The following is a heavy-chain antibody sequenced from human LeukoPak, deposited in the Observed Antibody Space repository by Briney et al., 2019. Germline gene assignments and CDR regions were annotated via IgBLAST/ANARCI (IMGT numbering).Heavy chain of an antibody. Sequence: ASVQVSFQASGYTFTRYEFNWVRPATGQGLAWMGWMNPNKGNTGYAQNFQGRVTMTRNTSISTAYMELSSLRSEDTAVYYCATRQIPMNCGGDCYRDNGFDPWGQGTLVTVSS. CDR2: MNPNKGNT. V-gene: IGHV1-8*01. D-gene: IGHD2-21*02. CDR3: ATRQIPMNCGGDCYRDNGFDP. J-gene: IGHJ5*02. CDR1: GYTFTRYE.